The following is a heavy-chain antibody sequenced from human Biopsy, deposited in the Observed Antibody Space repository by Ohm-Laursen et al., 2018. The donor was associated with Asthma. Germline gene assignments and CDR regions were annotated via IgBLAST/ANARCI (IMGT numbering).Heavy chain of an antibody. V-gene: IGHV1-2*06. CDR3: ARGQKSAGDRWFDP. CDR1: GYPFTGYP. Sequence: PSAKASCNASGYPFTGYPIHWMRQAPGQGLEWMGRINPNSGATNYAQKFQGRVTMTRDTSISTAYMEVSRLRSDDTAVYYCARGQKSAGDRWFDPWGQGTLVTVSS. CDR2: INPNSGAT. J-gene: IGHJ5*02. D-gene: IGHD6-13*01.